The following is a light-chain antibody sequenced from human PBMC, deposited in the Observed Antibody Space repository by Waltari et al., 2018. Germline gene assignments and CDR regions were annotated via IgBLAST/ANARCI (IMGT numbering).Light chain of an antibody. J-gene: IGLJ2*01. V-gene: IGLV3-21*02. Sequence: SYELTQPPSVSVSPGQMARITCGGDKVGSNYVHWYQQKPAQAPALVIFDDIQRSSGIPERFSGSKSGNTATLTISGVEAGNEADYYCQVWDRSSDHVLIGGGTRLTVL. CDR3: QVWDRSSDHVL. CDR2: DDI. CDR1: KVGSNY.